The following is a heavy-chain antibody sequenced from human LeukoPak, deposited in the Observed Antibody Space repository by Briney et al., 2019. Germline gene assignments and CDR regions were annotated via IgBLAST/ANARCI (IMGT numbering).Heavy chain of an antibody. V-gene: IGHV1-18*01. D-gene: IGHD4-17*01. Sequence: ASVKVSCKASSYTFSTYGISWVRQAPGQGLEWMGWISTYNGNTNYAQKLQGRVTMTTDTSTSTVYMELRSPRSDDTAAYYCAREPDYGDYEGAFDIWSQGTMVTVSS. CDR1: SYTFSTYG. CDR3: AREPDYGDYEGAFDI. J-gene: IGHJ3*02. CDR2: ISTYNGNT.